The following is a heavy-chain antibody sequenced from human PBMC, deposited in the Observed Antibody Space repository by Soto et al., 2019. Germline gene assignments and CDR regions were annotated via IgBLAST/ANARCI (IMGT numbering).Heavy chain of an antibody. Sequence: EVPLVESGGGLVHPGGSLRLSCAASGFTFSRYAMHWVRQAPGKGLEYVSPISSNGGSTNYANSVQGRFPISRDNSKNTLYLQMGSLIPEDTAVYYCARVGRGYEFDYWGQGTLVTVSS. V-gene: IGHV3-64*01. CDR2: ISSNGGST. CDR1: GFTFSRYA. J-gene: IGHJ4*02. CDR3: ARVGRGYEFDY. D-gene: IGHD5-12*01.